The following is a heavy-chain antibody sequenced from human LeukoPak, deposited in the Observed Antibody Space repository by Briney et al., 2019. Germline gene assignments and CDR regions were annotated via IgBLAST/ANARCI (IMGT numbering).Heavy chain of an antibody. CDR3: ARGGMVRSSDY. J-gene: IGHJ4*02. V-gene: IGHV3-7*01. CDR1: GFSFNNYW. D-gene: IGHD3-10*01. CDR2: IKQDGSEK. Sequence: GGSLRLSCAASGFSFNNYWMTWVRQAPGKGLEWVANIKQDGSEKYYVDSVKGRFTISRDNAKNSLYLQMNSLRAEDTAVYYCARGGMVRSSDYWGQGTLVTVSS.